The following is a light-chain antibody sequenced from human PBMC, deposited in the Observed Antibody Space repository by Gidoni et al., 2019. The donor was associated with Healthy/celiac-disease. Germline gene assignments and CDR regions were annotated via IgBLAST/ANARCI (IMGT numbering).Light chain of an antibody. CDR2: AAS. J-gene: IGKJ1*01. CDR1: QNISSY. V-gene: IGKV1-39*01. CDR3: QQSYSTPRT. Sequence: DIQMTQSPSSLYASVGDRVIITCRASQNISSYLNWYQQKPGKAPKLLIYAASSLQSGVPSRFSGSGSGTDFTLTISSLQPEDFATYYCQQSYSTPRTFXQXTKVEIK.